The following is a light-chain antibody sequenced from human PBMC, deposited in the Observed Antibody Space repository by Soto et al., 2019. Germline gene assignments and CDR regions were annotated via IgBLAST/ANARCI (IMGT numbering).Light chain of an antibody. CDR3: LQVYSFPRT. CDR1: QDIGRR. CDR2: AAS. V-gene: IGKV1-12*01. Sequence: DIQMTQSPSSVSASIGDRVTVACRASQDIGRRLAWFQQKPGKAPKYLIQAASSLQGGVPSTFSGSGSGTDFTLTINTLHPEDFATYYCLQVYSFPRTFGQGTNVDIK. J-gene: IGKJ1*01.